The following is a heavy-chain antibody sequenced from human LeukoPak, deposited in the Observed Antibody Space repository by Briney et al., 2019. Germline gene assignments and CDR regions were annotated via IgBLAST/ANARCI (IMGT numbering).Heavy chain of an antibody. CDR1: GYTFTGYY. Sequence: ASVKVSCKASGYTFTGYYMHWVRQAPGQGLEWMGWINPNSGGTNYAQKFQGRVTMTRDTSISPAYMELSRLRSDDTAVYYCAREAVPAAIRAFDIWGQGTMVTVSS. CDR2: INPNSGGT. J-gene: IGHJ3*02. D-gene: IGHD2-2*01. CDR3: AREAVPAAIRAFDI. V-gene: IGHV1-2*02.